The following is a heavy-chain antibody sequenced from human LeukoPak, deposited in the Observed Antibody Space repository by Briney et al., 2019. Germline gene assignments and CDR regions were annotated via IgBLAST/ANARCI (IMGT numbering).Heavy chain of an antibody. CDR1: GFTFRDYY. Sequence: GGSLRLSCVASGFTFRDYYISWIRQAPGKGLEWLSIVSGGGDITSYADSVKGRFTISRDNIRNSLFLQMNSLRAEDTAVYYCAREPNHYGSGSHRDDYWGQGTLVTVSS. V-gene: IGHV3-11*04. J-gene: IGHJ4*02. CDR3: AREPNHYGSGSHRDDY. D-gene: IGHD3-10*01. CDR2: VSGGGDIT.